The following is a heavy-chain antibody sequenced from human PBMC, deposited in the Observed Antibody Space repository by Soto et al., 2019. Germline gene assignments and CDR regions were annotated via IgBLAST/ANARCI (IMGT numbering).Heavy chain of an antibody. V-gene: IGHV4-39*01. D-gene: IGHD3-9*01. Sequence: PSETLSLTCTVSGGSISSSSYYWGWIRQPPGKGLEWIGSIYYSGSTYYNPSLKSRVTISVDTSKNQFSLKLSSVTAADTAVYYCADILTGYGYFDYWGQGTLVTVS. CDR2: IYYSGST. J-gene: IGHJ4*02. CDR1: GGSISSSSYY. CDR3: ADILTGYGYFDY.